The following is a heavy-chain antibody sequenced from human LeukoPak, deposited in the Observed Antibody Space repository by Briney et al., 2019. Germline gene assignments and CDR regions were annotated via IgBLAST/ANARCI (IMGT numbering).Heavy chain of an antibody. J-gene: IGHJ6*02. CDR3: ARGGARRGFYTMDV. Sequence: GSLRLSCAASGFSFRSYWMHWVRQAPGKGLVWASRINSDGSATYYADSVKGRFTISRDNAKNTLHLQIDSLRAEDTAVYFCARGGARRGFYTMDVWGQGTTVTVSS. CDR2: INSDGSAT. D-gene: IGHD2/OR15-2a*01. CDR1: GFSFRSYW. V-gene: IGHV3-74*01.